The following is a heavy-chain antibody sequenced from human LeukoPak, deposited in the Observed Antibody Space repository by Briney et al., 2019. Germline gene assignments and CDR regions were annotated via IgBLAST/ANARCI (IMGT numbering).Heavy chain of an antibody. CDR3: ARGSRYSSGWIDY. CDR1: GGTFSSYA. CDR2: IIPIFGTA. D-gene: IGHD6-19*01. Sequence: SVKVSCKASGGTFSSYAISWVQQAPGQGLEWMGRIIPIFGTANYAQKFQGRVTITTDESTSTAYMELSSLRSEDTAVYYCARGSRYSSGWIDYWGQGTLVTVSS. J-gene: IGHJ4*02. V-gene: IGHV1-69*05.